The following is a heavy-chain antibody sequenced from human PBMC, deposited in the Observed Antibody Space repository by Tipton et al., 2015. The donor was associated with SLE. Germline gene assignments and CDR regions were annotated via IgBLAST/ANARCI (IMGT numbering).Heavy chain of an antibody. CDR1: GFTFSSYA. V-gene: IGHV3-23*01. J-gene: IGHJ6*02. Sequence: GSLRLSCAASGFTFSSYAMSWVRQAPGKGLEWVSAISGSGGSTYYADSVKGRFTISRDNSKNTLYLQMNSLRAEDTAVYYCARALYDYYGMDVWGQGTTVTVSS. CDR3: ARALYDYYGMDV. CDR2: ISGSGGST.